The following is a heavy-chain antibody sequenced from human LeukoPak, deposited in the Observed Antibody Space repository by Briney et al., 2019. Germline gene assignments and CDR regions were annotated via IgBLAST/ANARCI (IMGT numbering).Heavy chain of an antibody. CDR1: GFTFSSYS. CDR2: ISSSSSYI. CDR3: ARVEDIVVVPAAIDY. J-gene: IGHJ4*02. D-gene: IGHD2-2*01. Sequence: GGSLRLSCAASGFTFSSYSMNWVRQAPGKGLEWVSSISSSSSYIYYADSVKGRFTISRDNAKNSLYLQMDSLRAEDTAVYYCARVEDIVVVPAAIDYWGQGTLVTVSS. V-gene: IGHV3-21*01.